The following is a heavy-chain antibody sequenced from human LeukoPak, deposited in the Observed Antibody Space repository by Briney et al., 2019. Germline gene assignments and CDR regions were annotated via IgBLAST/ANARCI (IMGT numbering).Heavy chain of an antibody. Sequence: PSQTLSLTCTVSGGSISSYYWSWIRQPPGKGLEWIGYIYYSGSTNYNPSLKSRVTISVDTSKNQFSLKLSSVTAAGTAVYYCARHKSGGKYYFDYWGQGTLVTVSS. CDR2: IYYSGST. V-gene: IGHV4-59*08. CDR1: GGSISSYY. J-gene: IGHJ4*02. D-gene: IGHD3-16*01. CDR3: ARHKSGGKYYFDY.